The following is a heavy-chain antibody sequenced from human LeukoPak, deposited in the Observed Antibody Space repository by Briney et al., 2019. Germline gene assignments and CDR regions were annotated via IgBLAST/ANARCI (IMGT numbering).Heavy chain of an antibody. J-gene: IGHJ4*02. CDR3: AKLFGATPSTDY. Sequence: GRSLRLSCAASGFTFSSYAMHWVRQAPGKGLEWVAVISYDGSNKYYADSVKGRFTISRDNSKNTLYLQMNSLRAEDTAVYYCAKLFGATPSTDYWGQGTLVTVSS. D-gene: IGHD1-26*01. CDR1: GFTFSSYA. V-gene: IGHV3-30*18. CDR2: ISYDGSNK.